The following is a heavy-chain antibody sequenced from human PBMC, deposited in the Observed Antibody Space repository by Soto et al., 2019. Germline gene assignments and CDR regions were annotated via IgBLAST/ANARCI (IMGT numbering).Heavy chain of an antibody. Sequence: GGSLRLSCAASGFTFNNYWMHWVRQDPGKGLVWVSRISSDGSSTNYADSVKGRFAISRDNAKNTLYLQMNSLRAEDTAVYYCAAMATVTTDEIYWGQGTLVTVSS. V-gene: IGHV3-74*01. CDR2: ISSDGSST. J-gene: IGHJ4*02. D-gene: IGHD4-4*01. CDR3: AAMATVTTDEIY. CDR1: GFTFNNYW.